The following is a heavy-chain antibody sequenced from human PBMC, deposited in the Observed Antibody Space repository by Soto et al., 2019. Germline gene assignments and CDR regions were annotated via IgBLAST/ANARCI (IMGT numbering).Heavy chain of an antibody. CDR3: ARQNIVVVPAASPLYYYYGMGV. V-gene: IGHV5-51*01. CDR1: GYSFTSYW. D-gene: IGHD2-2*01. Sequence: PGEPQKISCKGSGYSFTSYWIGWVRQMPGKGLEWMGIIYPGDSDTRYSPSFQGQVTISADKSISTAYLQWSSLKASDTAMYYCARQNIVVVPAASPLYYYYGMGVWGQRTTVTGSS. CDR2: IYPGDSDT. J-gene: IGHJ6*01.